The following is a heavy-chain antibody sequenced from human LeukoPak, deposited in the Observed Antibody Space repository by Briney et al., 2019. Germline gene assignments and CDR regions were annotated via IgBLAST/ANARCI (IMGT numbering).Heavy chain of an antibody. Sequence: ASVKVSCKTSGYIFTAYYIHWVRQAPGQGLMWMGIINPSGGSTNYAQKFQGRVTMTRDTSTSTVYMELSSLRAEDTGVYYCARVTWPYSSSPSGYIAFDIWGQGTMVTVSS. CDR2: INPSGGST. D-gene: IGHD6-6*01. V-gene: IGHV1-46*01. CDR3: ARVTWPYSSSPSGYIAFDI. CDR1: GYIFTAYY. J-gene: IGHJ3*02.